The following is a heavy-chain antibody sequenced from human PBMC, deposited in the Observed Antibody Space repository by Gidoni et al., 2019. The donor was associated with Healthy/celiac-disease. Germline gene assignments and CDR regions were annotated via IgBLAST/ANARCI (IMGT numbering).Heavy chain of an antibody. CDR2: IGTAGDT. Sequence: EVQLVESGGGLVQPGGSLRLSCAASGFTFSSYDMHWVRQATGKGLEWVSAIGTAGDTYYPGSVKGRFTISRENAKNSLYLQMNSLRAGDTAVYYCARVLQPFDAFDIWGQGTMVTVSS. CDR1: GFTFSSYD. D-gene: IGHD2-2*01. J-gene: IGHJ3*02. CDR3: ARVLQPFDAFDI. V-gene: IGHV3-13*04.